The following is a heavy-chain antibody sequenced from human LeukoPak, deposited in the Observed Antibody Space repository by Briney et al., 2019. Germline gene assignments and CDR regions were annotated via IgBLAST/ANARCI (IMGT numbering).Heavy chain of an antibody. V-gene: IGHV1-18*01. J-gene: IGHJ4*02. D-gene: IGHD3-22*01. CDR1: GYTFTSYG. CDR3: ARDFAAIPSPVSLWYNYDSSGYLDY. CDR2: ISAYNGNT. Sequence: ASVKVSCKASGYTFTSYGISWVRQAPGQGLEWMGWISAYNGNTNYAQKVQGRVTMTRDTSTSTVYMELSSLRSEDTAVYYCARDFAAIPSPVSLWYNYDSSGYLDYWGQGTLVTVSS.